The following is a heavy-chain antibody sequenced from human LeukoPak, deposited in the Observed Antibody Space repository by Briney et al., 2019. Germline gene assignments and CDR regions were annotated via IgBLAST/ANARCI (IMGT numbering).Heavy chain of an antibody. J-gene: IGHJ4*02. V-gene: IGHV3-53*04. D-gene: IGHD6-13*01. Sequence: QPGGSLRHSRAASGFSVRSNYMTWVRQAARKGLECVSVIYSGGSTYYADSVKGRFTISRHNTKNTLYLQMNSLRAEDTVVYYCSSSSPTSYTDYWGQGTLVTVSS. CDR1: GFSVRSNY. CDR2: IYSGGST. CDR3: SSSSPTSYTDY.